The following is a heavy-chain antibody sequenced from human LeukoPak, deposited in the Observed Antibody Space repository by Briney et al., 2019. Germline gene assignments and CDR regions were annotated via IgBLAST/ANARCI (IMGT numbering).Heavy chain of an antibody. D-gene: IGHD3-10*01. CDR3: ARGGSGPSRY. Sequence: PGGSLRLSCAASGFTFSDYSLNWVRQAPGNGLEWISYISTSGGTIYYGDSVKGRFTISRDNGKNTLYLQMISLRVEDTAVYFCARGGSGPSRYWGQGILVTVSS. CDR2: ISTSGGTI. CDR1: GFTFSDYS. V-gene: IGHV3-48*01. J-gene: IGHJ4*02.